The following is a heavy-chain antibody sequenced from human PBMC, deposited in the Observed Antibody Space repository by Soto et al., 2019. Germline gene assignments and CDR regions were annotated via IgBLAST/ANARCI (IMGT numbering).Heavy chain of an antibody. CDR2: IIPIFGTA. D-gene: IGHD3-22*01. J-gene: IGHJ6*02. V-gene: IGHV1-69*13. CDR3: ARVRYYYDSSGSRRAGYYGMDV. CDR1: GGTFSSYS. Sequence: SVKVSCKASGGTFSSYSISWVRQAPGQGLEWMGGIIPIFGTANYAQKFQGRVTITADESTSTAYMELSSLRSEDTAVYYCARVRYYYDSSGSRRAGYYGMDVWGQGTTVTVSS.